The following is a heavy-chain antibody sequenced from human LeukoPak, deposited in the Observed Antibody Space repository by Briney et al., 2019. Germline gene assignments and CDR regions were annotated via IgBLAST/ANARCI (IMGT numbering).Heavy chain of an antibody. V-gene: IGHV3-48*01. CDR3: AKGSGYSYGWLDY. Sequence: GGSLRLSCAASGFTFSSYSMTWVRQAPGKGLEWLSYISSSSSTIYYADSVKGRFTISRDNSKKTLYLQMNSLRVEDTAVYYCAKGSGYSYGWLDYWGQGTLVTVSS. J-gene: IGHJ4*02. D-gene: IGHD5-18*01. CDR1: GFTFSSYS. CDR2: ISSSSSTI.